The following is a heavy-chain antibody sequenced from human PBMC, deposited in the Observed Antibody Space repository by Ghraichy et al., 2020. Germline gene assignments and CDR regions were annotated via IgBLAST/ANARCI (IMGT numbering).Heavy chain of an antibody. CDR1: GFSFSSSW. J-gene: IGHJ5*02. V-gene: IGHV3-7*01. CDR2: IKQDGSAK. CDR3: ARAATIAGGTIGNDR. D-gene: IGHD2-15*01. Sequence: ESLNISCAASGFSFSSSWMSWVRQAPGKGLEWVANIKQDGSAKYYVDSVKGRLTISRDNAKKSLYLEMNSLRAEDTAVYYCARAATIAGGTIGNDRWGQGTLVTVSS.